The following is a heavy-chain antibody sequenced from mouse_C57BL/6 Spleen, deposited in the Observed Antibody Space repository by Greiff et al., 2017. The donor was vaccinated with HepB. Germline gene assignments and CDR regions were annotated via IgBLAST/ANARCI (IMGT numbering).Heavy chain of an antibody. J-gene: IGHJ3*01. CDR3: ARPLIYYDYEGFAY. Sequence: EVKVVESGGGLVKPGVSLKLSCAASGFTFSDYGMHWVRQAPEKGLEWVAYISSGSSTIYYADTVKGRFTISRDNAKNTLFLQMTSLRSEDTAMYYCARPLIYYDYEGFAYWGQGTLVTVSA. V-gene: IGHV5-17*01. D-gene: IGHD2-4*01. CDR1: GFTFSDYG. CDR2: ISSGSSTI.